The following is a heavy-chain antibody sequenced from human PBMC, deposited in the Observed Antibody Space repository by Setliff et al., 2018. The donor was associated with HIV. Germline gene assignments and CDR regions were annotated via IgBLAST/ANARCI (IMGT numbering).Heavy chain of an antibody. Sequence: PSETLSLTCTVSGGSINSAGYYWSWIRQHPGKGLEWIGDIFYSGITYYNPSLKSRVTMSVDTSKNQFSLKLSSVTAADTAVYYCARGGGYDRSGYYPFDYWGQGTPVTVSS. CDR3: ARGGGYDRSGYYPFDY. CDR1: GGSINSAGYY. J-gene: IGHJ4*02. CDR2: IFYSGIT. V-gene: IGHV4-31*02. D-gene: IGHD3-22*01.